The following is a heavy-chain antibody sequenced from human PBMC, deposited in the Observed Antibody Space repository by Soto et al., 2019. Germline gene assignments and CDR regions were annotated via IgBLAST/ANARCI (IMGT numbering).Heavy chain of an antibody. V-gene: IGHV3-21*01. D-gene: IGHD3-16*01. CDR1: GFTFSSYS. J-gene: IGHJ3*01. CDR3: ARPKNFDRALVL. CDR2: ISSSSSSYI. Sequence: GGSLRLSCAASGFTFSSYSMNWVRQAPGKGLEWVSSISSSSSSYIYYADSVKGRFTISRDNAKNSLYLQMNSLRAEDTAVYYCARPKNFDRALVLWGQGTMVTVSS.